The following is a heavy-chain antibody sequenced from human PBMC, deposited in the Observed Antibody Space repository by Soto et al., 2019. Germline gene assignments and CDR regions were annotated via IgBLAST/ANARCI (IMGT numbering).Heavy chain of an antibody. V-gene: IGHV1-69*01. CDR2: IIPIFGTA. Sequence: QVQLVQSGAEVKKPGSSVKVSCKASGGTFSSYAISWVRQAPGQGLEWMGGIIPIFGTANYAQKFQGRVPITAAESTSTAYLELSSLRSEDKAVYYCARGHSSVARHGDWFDPLGQGTLVTVSS. D-gene: IGHD6-19*01. J-gene: IGHJ5*02. CDR1: GGTFSSYA. CDR3: ARGHSSVARHGDWFDP.